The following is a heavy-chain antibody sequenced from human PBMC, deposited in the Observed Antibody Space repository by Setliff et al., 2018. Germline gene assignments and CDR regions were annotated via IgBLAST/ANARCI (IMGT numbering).Heavy chain of an antibody. V-gene: IGHV4-39*01. D-gene: IGHD1-1*01. Sequence: SETLSLTCTVSGASINSGSNYWGWIRQPPGKGLEWIGRIHYRGTTYSNASLASRLTISVDTAKNQFSLKLTSVTAADTAVYYCARTGTYRYFDYWGQGTRVTVSS. CDR2: IHYRGTT. J-gene: IGHJ4*02. CDR1: GASINSGSNY. CDR3: ARTGTYRYFDY.